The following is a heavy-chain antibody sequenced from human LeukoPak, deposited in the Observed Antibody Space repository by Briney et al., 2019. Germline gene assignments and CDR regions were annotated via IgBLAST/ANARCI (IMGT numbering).Heavy chain of an antibody. J-gene: IGHJ4*02. V-gene: IGHV6-1*01. CDR3: ARGLDTAIAS. CDR2: TYYKSKWHS. D-gene: IGHD5-18*01. Sequence: SQTLSLTCAISGDSVSNNSATWNWIRQSPSRGLECLGRTYYKSKWHSDYAVSVKSRIILNPDTSKNQFSLLLNSVTPEDTAVYFCARGLDTAIASWGQGTLVTVSS. CDR1: GDSVSNNSAT.